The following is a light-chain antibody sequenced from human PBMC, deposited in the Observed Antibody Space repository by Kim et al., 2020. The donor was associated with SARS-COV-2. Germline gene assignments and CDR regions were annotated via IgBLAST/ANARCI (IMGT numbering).Light chain of an antibody. CDR1: QSISSY. CDR2: AAS. V-gene: IGKV1-39*01. J-gene: IGKJ1*01. Sequence: DIQMTQSPSSLSASVGDRVTITCRASQSISSYLNWYQQKPGKAPKLLIYAASSLQSGVPSRFSGSGFETDFTLTISSPQPEDFATYYCQQSYSTLWTFGQGTKVDIK. CDR3: QQSYSTLWT.